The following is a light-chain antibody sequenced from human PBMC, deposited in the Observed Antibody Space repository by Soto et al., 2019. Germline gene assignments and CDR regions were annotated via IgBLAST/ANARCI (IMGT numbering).Light chain of an antibody. CDR3: QQYGSSLSYT. V-gene: IGKV3-20*01. J-gene: IGKJ2*01. Sequence: EIVLTQSPGTLSLSPGERATLSCRASQSVSSSYLAWYQQKPGQAPRLLIYGASSRATGIPDRFSGSGSGTDFPLTISRLEPEDFAVDYCQQYGSSLSYTFGQGTKLEIK. CDR2: GAS. CDR1: QSVSSSY.